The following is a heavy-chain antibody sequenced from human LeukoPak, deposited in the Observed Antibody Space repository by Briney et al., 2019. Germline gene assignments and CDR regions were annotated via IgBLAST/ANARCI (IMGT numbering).Heavy chain of an antibody. J-gene: IGHJ4*02. CDR3: AHVYYDILTGYYPWDY. CDR2: IYWDDDK. V-gene: IGHV2-5*02. CDR1: GFSLSTSGVG. Sequence: SGPTLVKPTQTLTLTCTLSGFSLSTSGVGVGWIRQPPGKALEWLALIYWDDDKRYSPSLKSRLTITKDTSKNQVVLTMTNMDPVDTATYYCAHVYYDILTGYYPWDYWGQGTLVTVSS. D-gene: IGHD3-9*01.